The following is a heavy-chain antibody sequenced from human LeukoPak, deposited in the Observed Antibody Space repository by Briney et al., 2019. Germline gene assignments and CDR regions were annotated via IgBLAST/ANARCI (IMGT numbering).Heavy chain of an antibody. V-gene: IGHV1-69*13. CDR3: ARANYDILTGYRHYYYGMDV. Sequence: ASVKASCKASGGTFSSYAISWVRQAPGQGLEWMGGIIPIFGTANYAQKFQGRVTITADESTSTAYMELSSLRSEDTAVYYCARANYDILTGYRHYYYGMDVWGKGTTVTVSS. D-gene: IGHD3-9*01. J-gene: IGHJ6*04. CDR1: GGTFSSYA. CDR2: IIPIFGTA.